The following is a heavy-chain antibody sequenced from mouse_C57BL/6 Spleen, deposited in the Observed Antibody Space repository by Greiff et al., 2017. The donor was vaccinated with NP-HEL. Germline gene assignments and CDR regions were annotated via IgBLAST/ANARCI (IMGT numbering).Heavy chain of an antibody. Sequence: VQLQQSGAELVKPGASVKISCKASGYAFSSYWMNWVKQRPGKGLEWIGQIYPGDGDTNYNGKFKGKATLTADKSSSTAYMQLSILTSEDSAVYFCARSGDYGAFAYWGQGTLVTVSA. CDR3: ARSGDYGAFAY. CDR2: IYPGDGDT. D-gene: IGHD2-4*01. CDR1: GYAFSSYW. J-gene: IGHJ3*01. V-gene: IGHV1-80*01.